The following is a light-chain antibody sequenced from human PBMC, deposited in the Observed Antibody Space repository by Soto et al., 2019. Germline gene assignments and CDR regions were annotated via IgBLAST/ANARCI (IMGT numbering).Light chain of an antibody. CDR2: KAS. CDR1: QGISSY. V-gene: IGKV1-8*01. CDR3: QQYNSYSPVT. J-gene: IGKJ1*01. Sequence: AIRMTQSPSSFSASTGDRVTITCRASQGISSYLAWYQQKPGKAPKLLIYKASSLESGVPSRFSGSGSGTEFTLTISSLQPDDFATYYCQQYNSYSPVTFGQGTKVDIK.